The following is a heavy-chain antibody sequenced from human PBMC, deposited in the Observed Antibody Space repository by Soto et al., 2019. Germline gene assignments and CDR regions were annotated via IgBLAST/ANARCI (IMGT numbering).Heavy chain of an antibody. CDR1: GYTVTDLS. CDR2: FDPELNKK. D-gene: IGHD3-10*01. CDR3: ATDLWFGKLYGDY. V-gene: IGHV1-24*01. J-gene: IGHJ4*02. Sequence: ASVKVSCKVSGYTVTDLSMHWVRQAPGKGLEWMGGFDPELNKKIYAQKFQGRVTMTEDTSTDTAYMELSSLRSEDTAVYYCATDLWFGKLYGDYWGQGTPVTVS.